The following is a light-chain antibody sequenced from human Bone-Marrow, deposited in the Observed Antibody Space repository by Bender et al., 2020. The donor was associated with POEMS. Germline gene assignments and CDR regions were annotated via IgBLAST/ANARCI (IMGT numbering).Light chain of an antibody. CDR2: EVS. J-gene: IGLJ1*01. V-gene: IGLV2-14*01. CDR1: SSDGASYNY. Sequence: QTALTQPASVSGSPGQSVTISCTGTSSDGASYNYVSWYQQYPGEAPKLLIYEVSTRPSGVSHRFSGSKSGATPSLTVSGLQAEDEADYFCSSYSDSRPSFGPGTKVTVL. CDR3: SSYSDSRPS.